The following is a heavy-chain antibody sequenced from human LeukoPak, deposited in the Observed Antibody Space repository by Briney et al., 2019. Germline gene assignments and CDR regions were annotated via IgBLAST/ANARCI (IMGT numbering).Heavy chain of an antibody. Sequence: PGGSLRLSCAASGFTFSSYVMSWVRQAPGKGLEWVSGISGSGGTTYYADSVKGRFTISRDNAKNSLFLQMNGLRAEDTAVYYCAREGPRYCTDSSCYRDRMGWFDPWGQGTQVTVSS. V-gene: IGHV3-23*01. CDR1: GFTFSSYV. CDR3: AREGPRYCTDSSCYRDRMGWFDP. CDR2: ISGSGGTT. D-gene: IGHD2-2*01. J-gene: IGHJ5*02.